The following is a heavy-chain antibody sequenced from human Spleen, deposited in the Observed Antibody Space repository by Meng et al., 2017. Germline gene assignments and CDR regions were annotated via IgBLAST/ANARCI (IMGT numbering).Heavy chain of an antibody. CDR2: ISSDGSNT. J-gene: IGHJ3*02. V-gene: IGHV3-74*01. D-gene: IGHD6-13*01. Sequence: ETLSLTCEASGFTFDDYVMHWVRQAPGKGLVWVSRISSDGSNTNYADSVKGRFTISRDNAKNTVYLQMNSLRAEDTAVYYCARDLYSSSWHDAFDIWGQGTMVTVSS. CDR3: ARDLYSSSWHDAFDI. CDR1: GFTFDDYV.